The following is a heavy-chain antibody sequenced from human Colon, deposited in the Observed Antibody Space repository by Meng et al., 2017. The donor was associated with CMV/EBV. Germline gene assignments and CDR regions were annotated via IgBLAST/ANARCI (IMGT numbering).Heavy chain of an antibody. D-gene: IGHD2-21*02. CDR3: ARVICGGDCYLDY. CDR2: IITISGTT. V-gene: IGHV1-69*12. Sequence: QVQLEQARAEVKKPGSSVKVSCKASKGTFTSYPISWVRQGPGQGFEWVGGIITISGTTDYAQKFQGRVTITADESTSTAYMKLSNLRSEDTAIYYCARVICGGDCYLDYWGRGTLVTVSS. CDR1: KGTFTSYP. J-gene: IGHJ4*02.